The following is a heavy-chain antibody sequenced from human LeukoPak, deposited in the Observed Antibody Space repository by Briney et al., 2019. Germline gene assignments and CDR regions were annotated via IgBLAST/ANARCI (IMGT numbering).Heavy chain of an antibody. V-gene: IGHV1-18*01. Sequence: ASVKVSCKASGYTFSNYGISWVRQAPGQGLEWMGWISANNGDTNYVQKFQGRVTMTTDTSTSTAYMELTSLRSDDSAMYYCARKRGGGYDGGTYYTYFFDYWGQGTLVTVSS. CDR2: ISANNGDT. CDR1: GYTFSNYG. J-gene: IGHJ4*02. D-gene: IGHD3-22*01. CDR3: ARKRGGGYDGGTYYTYFFDY.